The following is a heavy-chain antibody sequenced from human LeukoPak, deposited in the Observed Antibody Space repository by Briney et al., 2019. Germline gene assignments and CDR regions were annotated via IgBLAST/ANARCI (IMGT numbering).Heavy chain of an antibody. D-gene: IGHD3-9*01. CDR3: AKVASTYDTLTGAIDG. J-gene: IGHJ4*02. CDR1: GFTFADYA. Sequence: GGSLRLSCAASGFTFADYAMQWVRQGPGKGLEWVSGISWNSGTIAYADSVKGRFIISRDNAKKSLYLQLNSLGAEDTAFYYCAKVASTYDTLTGAIDGWGQGILVTVPS. CDR2: ISWNSGTI. V-gene: IGHV3-9*01.